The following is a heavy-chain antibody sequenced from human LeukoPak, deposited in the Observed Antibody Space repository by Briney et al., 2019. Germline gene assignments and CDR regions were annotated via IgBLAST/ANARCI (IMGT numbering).Heavy chain of an antibody. V-gene: IGHV4-59*01. D-gene: IGHD4-17*01. CDR3: ARSSYGDYDPYWYFDL. CDR1: GFTFDDYG. J-gene: IGHJ2*01. CDR2: IYYSGST. Sequence: GSLRLSCAASGFTFDDYGMSWVRQPPGKGLEWIGYIYYSGSTNYNPSLKSRVTISVDTSKNQFSLKLSSVTAADTAVYYCARSSYGDYDPYWYFDLWGRGTLVTVSS.